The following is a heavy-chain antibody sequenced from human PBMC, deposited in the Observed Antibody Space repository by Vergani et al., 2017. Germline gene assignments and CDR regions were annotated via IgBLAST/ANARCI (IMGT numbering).Heavy chain of an antibody. Sequence: QVQLVQSGAEVKKPGASVKVSCKASGYTFTSYYMHWVRQAPGQGLEWMGIINPSGGSTSYAQKFQGRITMARDKSTSSVYMELSSLRSEDTAVYYCAGRAVGGTWYFDYWGQGTMVTVSS. CDR1: GYTFTSYY. D-gene: IGHD6-19*01. CDR3: AGRAVGGTWYFDY. CDR2: INPSGGST. V-gene: IGHV1-46*01. J-gene: IGHJ4*02.